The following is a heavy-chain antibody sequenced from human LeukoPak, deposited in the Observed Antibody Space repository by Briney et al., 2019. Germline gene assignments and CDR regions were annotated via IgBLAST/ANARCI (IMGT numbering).Heavy chain of an antibody. J-gene: IGHJ3*01. CDR1: GVSISSYY. CDR3: ARTDYASASAPTIDV. V-gene: IGHV4-59*01. Sequence: SETLSLTCTVSGVSISSYYWSWIRQPPGKGLEWIGYIYYSGSTNYNPSLKSRVTISVDTSKNQFSLKLSSVTAADTAVYYCARTDYASASAPTIDV. CDR2: IYYSGST. D-gene: IGHD4-17*01.